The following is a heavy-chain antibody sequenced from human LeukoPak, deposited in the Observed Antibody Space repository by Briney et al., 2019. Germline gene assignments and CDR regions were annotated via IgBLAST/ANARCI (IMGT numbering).Heavy chain of an antibody. V-gene: IGHV3-53*01. CDR2: MYSDGST. J-gene: IGHJ5*02. Sequence: PGGSLRLSCAASGFTVSSNFMSWVRQAPEKGLEWVSVMYSDGSTYYADSVKGRFTISRDNSKNTVYLQMNSLRVEDTAIYYCARSGSGWFDLWGQGTLVTVSS. D-gene: IGHD6-19*01. CDR3: ARSGSGWFDL. CDR1: GFTVSSNF.